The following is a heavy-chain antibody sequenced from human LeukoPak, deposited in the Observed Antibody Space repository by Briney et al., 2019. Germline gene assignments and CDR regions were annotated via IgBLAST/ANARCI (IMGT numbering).Heavy chain of an antibody. CDR1: GYTFTSYD. CDR3: ARGYSSSWYVRSLLYYYGMDV. Sequence: ASVKVSCKASGYTFTSYDINWVRQATGRGLEWMGWMNPNSGNTGYAQKFQGRVTMTRNTSISTAYMELSSLRSEDTAVYYCARGYSSSWYVRSLLYYYGMDVWGQGTTVTVSS. J-gene: IGHJ6*02. CDR2: MNPNSGNT. V-gene: IGHV1-8*01. D-gene: IGHD6-13*01.